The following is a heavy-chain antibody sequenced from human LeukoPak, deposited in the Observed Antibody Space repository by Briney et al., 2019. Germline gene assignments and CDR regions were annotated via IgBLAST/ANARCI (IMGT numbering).Heavy chain of an antibody. CDR1: GGTFSSYA. CDR3: ARDPYYGDYMGVFDY. CDR2: IIPIFGTA. V-gene: IGHV1-69*01. Sequence: SVKVSCKASGGTFSSYAISWVRQAPGQGLEWMGGIIPIFGTANYAQKFQGRVTITADESTSTAYMELSSLRSKDTAVYYYARDPYYGDYMGVFDYWGQGTLVTVSS. D-gene: IGHD4-17*01. J-gene: IGHJ4*02.